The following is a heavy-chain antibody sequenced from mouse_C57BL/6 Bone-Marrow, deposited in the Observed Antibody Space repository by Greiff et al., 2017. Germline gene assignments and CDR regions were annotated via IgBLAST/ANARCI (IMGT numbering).Heavy chain of an antibody. Sequence: EVKLVESGGGLVKPGGSLKLSCAASGFTFSSYAMSWVRQTPEKRLEWVATISDGGSYTYYPDNVKGRFTISRDNAKNNLYLQMSHLKSEDTAMYYCAREPTTTCFDYWGQGTTLTVSS. CDR1: GFTFSSYA. CDR2: ISDGGSYT. D-gene: IGHD1-1*01. V-gene: IGHV5-4*01. CDR3: AREPTTTCFDY. J-gene: IGHJ2*01.